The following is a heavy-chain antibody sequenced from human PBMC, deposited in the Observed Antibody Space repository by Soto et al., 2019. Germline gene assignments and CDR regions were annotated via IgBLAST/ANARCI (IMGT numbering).Heavy chain of an antibody. CDR1: GFTFSSYG. V-gene: IGHV3-33*01. Sequence: GGSLRLSCAASGFTFSSYGMHWVRQAPGKGLEWVAVIWYDGSNKYYADSVKGRFTISRDNSKNTLYLQMNSLRAEDTAVYYCAREGNRFTSLGRFDYWGQGTLVTVSS. J-gene: IGHJ4*02. D-gene: IGHD3-3*01. CDR3: AREGNRFTSLGRFDY. CDR2: IWYDGSNK.